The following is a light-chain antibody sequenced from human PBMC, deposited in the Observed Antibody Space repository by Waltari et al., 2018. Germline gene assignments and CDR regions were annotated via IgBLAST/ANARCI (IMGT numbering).Light chain of an antibody. Sequence: SYELTQPPSVSVSPGQTASITCSGDKLGDKYACWYQQKPGQSPVLVIYQDNKRPSGIPGRFSGSNSGNTATLTISGTQAMDEADYFCQAWDSSTGVFGGGTKVTVL. CDR2: QDN. V-gene: IGLV3-1*01. J-gene: IGLJ2*01. CDR3: QAWDSSTGV. CDR1: KLGDKY.